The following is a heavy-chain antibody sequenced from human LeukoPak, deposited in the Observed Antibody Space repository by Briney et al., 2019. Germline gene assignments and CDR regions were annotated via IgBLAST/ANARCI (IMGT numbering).Heavy chain of an antibody. D-gene: IGHD1-1*01. CDR2: ISTSGVNT. CDR1: GFSFSSNA. J-gene: IGHJ4*02. Sequence: GGSLRLSCAGSGFSFSSNALSWVCQAPGKGLEWFSAISTSGVNTYYADSVRGRFTISRDNSKNTLYLQMNTLRAEDTAVYYCATTKQARRYFDYWGQGTLVTVSS. V-gene: IGHV3-23*01. CDR3: ATTKQARRYFDY.